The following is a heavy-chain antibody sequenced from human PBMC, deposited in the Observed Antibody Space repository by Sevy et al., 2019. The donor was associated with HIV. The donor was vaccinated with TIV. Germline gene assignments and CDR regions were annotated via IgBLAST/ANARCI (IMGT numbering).Heavy chain of an antibody. Sequence: ASVKVSCKASGYTFTGYYMHWVRLAPGQGLEWMGWINPNSGGTNYAQKFQGRVTMTRDTSISTAYMELSRLGSDDTAVYYCARVPTMIVVVQGDLNAFDIWGQGTMVTVSS. CDR3: ARVPTMIVVVQGDLNAFDI. CDR1: GYTFTGYY. D-gene: IGHD3-22*01. V-gene: IGHV1-2*02. CDR2: INPNSGGT. J-gene: IGHJ3*02.